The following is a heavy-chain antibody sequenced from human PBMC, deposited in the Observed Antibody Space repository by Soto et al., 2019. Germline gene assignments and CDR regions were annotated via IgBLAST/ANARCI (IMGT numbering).Heavy chain of an antibody. D-gene: IGHD1-26*01. V-gene: IGHV1-46*01. J-gene: IGHJ4*02. CDR2: INPSGGST. Sequence: ASVKVSCKASGYTFTSYYMHWVRQAPGQGLEWMGIINPSGGSTSYAQKFQGRVTMTRDTSTSTVYMELSSLRSEDTAVYYCATDPRVTTPEHYCLGHWGQGTLVTAPQ. CDR3: ATDPRVTTPEHYCLGH. CDR1: GYTFTSYY.